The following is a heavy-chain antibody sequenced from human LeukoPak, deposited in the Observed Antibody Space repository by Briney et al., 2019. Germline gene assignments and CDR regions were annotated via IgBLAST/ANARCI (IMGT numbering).Heavy chain of an antibody. V-gene: IGHV3-48*03. D-gene: IGHD6-19*01. Sequence: PGGSLRLSCAASGFTFSNYEMIWVRQAPGRGLEWVSYISSSGDITEYSDSVKGRFTISRDNAKNSLYLQMNSLRVEDTAFYYCARDRITMTGPYNWFDPWGQGTLVTVSS. CDR1: GFTFSNYE. J-gene: IGHJ5*02. CDR2: ISSSGDIT. CDR3: ARDRITMTGPYNWFDP.